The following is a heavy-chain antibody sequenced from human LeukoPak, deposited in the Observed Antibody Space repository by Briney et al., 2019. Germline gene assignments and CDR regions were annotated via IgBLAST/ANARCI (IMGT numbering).Heavy chain of an antibody. CDR1: GFTFSSYG. J-gene: IGHJ3*02. D-gene: IGHD3-22*01. CDR2: ISYDGSNK. CDR3: AKETFYTYYDSSGYYYPGAFDI. Sequence: GGSLRLSCAASGFTFSSYGMHWVRQAPGKGLEWVAVISYDGSNKYYADSVKGRFTISRDNSKNTLYLQMNSLGAEDTAVYYCAKETFYTYYDSSGYYYPGAFDIWGQGTMVTVSS. V-gene: IGHV3-30*18.